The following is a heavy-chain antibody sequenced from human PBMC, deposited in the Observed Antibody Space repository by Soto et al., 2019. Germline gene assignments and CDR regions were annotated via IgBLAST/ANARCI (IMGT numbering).Heavy chain of an antibody. D-gene: IGHD3-3*01. V-gene: IGHV4-31*03. CDR3: ARAPSSNYDFWSGYLSWFDP. J-gene: IGHJ5*02. Sequence: SETLSLTCTVSGGSISSGCYYWSWIRQHPGKGLEWIGYIYYSGSTYYNPSLKSRVTISVDTSKNQFSLKLSSVTAADTAVYYCARAPSSNYDFWSGYLSWFDPWGQGTLVTVSS. CDR2: IYYSGST. CDR1: GGSISSGCYY.